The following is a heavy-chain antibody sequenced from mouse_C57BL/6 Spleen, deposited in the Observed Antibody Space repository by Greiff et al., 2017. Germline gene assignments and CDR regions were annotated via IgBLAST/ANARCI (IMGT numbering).Heavy chain of an antibody. Sequence: VQLQQSGPGLVQPSQSLSITCTVSGFSLTSYGVHWVRQSPGKGLEWLGVIWRGGSTDYNAAFMSRLSITKDNSKSQVFFKMNSLQADDTAIYYCASLFITTVVATDWYFDVWGTGTTVTVSS. CDR3: ASLFITTVVATDWYFDV. V-gene: IGHV2-5*01. CDR2: IWRGGST. J-gene: IGHJ1*03. D-gene: IGHD1-1*01. CDR1: GFSLTSYG.